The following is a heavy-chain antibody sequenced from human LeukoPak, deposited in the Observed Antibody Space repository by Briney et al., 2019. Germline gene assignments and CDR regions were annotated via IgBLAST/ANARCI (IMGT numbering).Heavy chain of an antibody. D-gene: IGHD6-6*01. J-gene: IGHJ4*02. V-gene: IGHV3-30*02. CDR1: GFTFSSYD. CDR3: AKDREYSSFAPPDY. CDR2: IRYDGSNK. Sequence: GGSVRLSCAASGFTFSSYDMHWVRQAPGKGLEWVAFIRYDGSNKYYADSVKGRFTITRDNSKNTLYLKMNSLSAEDTAVYYCAKDREYSSFAPPDYWGQGTLVTVSS.